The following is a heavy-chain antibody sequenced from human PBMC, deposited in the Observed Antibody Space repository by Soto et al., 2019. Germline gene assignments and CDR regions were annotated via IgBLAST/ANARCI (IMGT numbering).Heavy chain of an antibody. CDR3: ARSGGLDRDFNY. J-gene: IGHJ4*02. CDR2: INPSGGST. CDR1: GGTFSSYT. Sequence: SVKVSCKASGGTFSSYTISWVRQAPGQGLEWMGIINPSGGSTSYAQKFQDRVTITADESTSTAYMQLSSLRSGDTAVYYCARSGGLDRDFNYWGQGYLVTVSS. D-gene: IGHD2-15*01. V-gene: IGHV1-69*02.